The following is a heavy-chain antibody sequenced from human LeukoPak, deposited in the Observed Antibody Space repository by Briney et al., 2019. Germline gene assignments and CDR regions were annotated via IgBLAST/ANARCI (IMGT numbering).Heavy chain of an antibody. V-gene: IGHV4-59*08. CDR1: VGSISTYY. Sequence: SETLSLTCTVSVGSISTYYWSWIRQPPGKGLEWLAYIYYTGRTDSNPSLSSRVTISVDTSKNQFSLNLTSVTAADPAVYYCARHVGTAAGPFDSWGQGILVTVSS. J-gene: IGHJ4*02. D-gene: IGHD6-13*01. CDR3: ARHVGTAAGPFDS. CDR2: IYYTGRT.